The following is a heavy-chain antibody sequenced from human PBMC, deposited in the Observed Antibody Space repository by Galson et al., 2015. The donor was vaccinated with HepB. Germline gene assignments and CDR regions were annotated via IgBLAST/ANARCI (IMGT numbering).Heavy chain of an antibody. CDR1: GFTFSSYS. Sequence: SLRLSCAASGFTFSSYSMNWVRQAPGKGLEWVSYISSSSSTIYYADSVKGRFTISRDNAKNSLYLQMNSLRAEDTAVYYCARDRVLEWQQLVGVWFDPWGQGTLVTVSS. V-gene: IGHV3-48*01. CDR3: ARDRVLEWQQLVGVWFDP. J-gene: IGHJ5*02. CDR2: ISSSSSTI. D-gene: IGHD6-13*01.